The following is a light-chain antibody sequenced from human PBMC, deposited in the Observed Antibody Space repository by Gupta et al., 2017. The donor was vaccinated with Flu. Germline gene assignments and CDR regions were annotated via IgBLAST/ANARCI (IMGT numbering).Light chain of an antibody. Sequence: IVTTQSPATLSVSPGERATLSCRASQSVSSNLDWYQQKPGKAPRLLIYAASSMPTGIPARFSGSGSGTEFTLTISSLQSEDFAAYYCQQDYNWPPTFGHGTRLEIK. J-gene: IGKJ5*01. CDR1: QSVSSN. CDR2: AAS. CDR3: QQDYNWPPT. V-gene: IGKV3-15*01.